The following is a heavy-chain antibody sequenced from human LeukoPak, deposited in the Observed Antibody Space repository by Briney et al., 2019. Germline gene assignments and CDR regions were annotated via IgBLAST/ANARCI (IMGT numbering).Heavy chain of an antibody. CDR1: GYTFSIYA. CDR2: IIPIFGTA. J-gene: IGHJ3*02. D-gene: IGHD4-23*01. CDR3: ARDDYGGNSGDAFDI. V-gene: IGHV1-69*06. Sequence: GASVKVSCKASGYTFSIYAISWVRQAPGQGLEWMGGIIPIFGTANYAQKFQGRVTITADKSTSTAYMELSSLRSEDTAVYYCARDDYGGNSGDAFDIWGQGTMVTVSS.